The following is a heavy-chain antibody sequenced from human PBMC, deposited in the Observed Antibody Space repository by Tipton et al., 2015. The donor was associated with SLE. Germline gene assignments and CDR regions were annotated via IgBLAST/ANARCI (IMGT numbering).Heavy chain of an antibody. CDR1: GFTFRNYA. CDR2: ISDNGGHT. D-gene: IGHD6-19*01. V-gene: IGHV3-64*02. CDR3: ARGGSGWYGRTYYFDY. J-gene: IGHJ4*02. Sequence: SLRLSCEASGFTFRNYAMLWVRQAPGKGLEYVSGISDNGGHTIYAGSVSDRFTISRDNSKNTLYLHMGSLRPEDTAVYYCARGGSGWYGRTYYFDYWGQGTLVTVSS.